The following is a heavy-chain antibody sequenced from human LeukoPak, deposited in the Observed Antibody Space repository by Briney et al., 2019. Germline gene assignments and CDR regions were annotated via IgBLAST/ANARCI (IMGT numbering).Heavy chain of an antibody. CDR3: ARGFYSSTSCYGCGNWFDP. D-gene: IGHD2-2*01. Sequence: ASVKVSCKASRYTFTGYYMHWVRQAPGQGLEWMGWINPNSGGTNYAQKFQGRVTMTRDTSISTAYMELSRLRSDDTAVYYCARGFYSSTSCYGCGNWFDPWGQGTLVTVSS. V-gene: IGHV1-2*02. CDR2: INPNSGGT. CDR1: RYTFTGYY. J-gene: IGHJ5*02.